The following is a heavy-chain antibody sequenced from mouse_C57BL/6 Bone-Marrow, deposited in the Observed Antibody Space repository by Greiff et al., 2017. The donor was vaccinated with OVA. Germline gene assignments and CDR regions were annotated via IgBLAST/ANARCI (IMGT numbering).Heavy chain of an antibody. V-gene: IGHV3-1*01. CDR1: GYSITSGYD. CDR2: ISYSGST. J-gene: IGHJ2*01. Sequence: EVKLMESGPGMVKPSQSLSLTCTVTGYSITSGYDWHWIRHFPGNKLEWMGYISYSGSTIYNPSLKSRISITHDTSKNHFFLKLNSVTTEDTATYYCARGGNWDYFDYWGQGTTLTVSS. D-gene: IGHD4-1*01. CDR3: ARGGNWDYFDY.